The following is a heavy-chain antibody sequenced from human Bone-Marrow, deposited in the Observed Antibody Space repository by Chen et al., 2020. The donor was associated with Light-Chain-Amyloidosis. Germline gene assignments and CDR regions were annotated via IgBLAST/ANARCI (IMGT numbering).Heavy chain of an antibody. CDR3: ASRDSSSSSGYYYYGMDV. Sequence: QVQLVEAGGGVVQPGRSLRISFAASGFTFSSYAMHWVRQAPGKGLEWVAVISYDGSNKYYADSVKGRFTISRDNSKNTLYLQMNSLRAEDTAVYYCASRDSSSSSGYYYYGMDVWGQGTTVTVSS. J-gene: IGHJ6*02. CDR1: GFTFSSYA. D-gene: IGHD6-6*01. CDR2: ISYDGSNK. V-gene: IGHV3-30-3*01.